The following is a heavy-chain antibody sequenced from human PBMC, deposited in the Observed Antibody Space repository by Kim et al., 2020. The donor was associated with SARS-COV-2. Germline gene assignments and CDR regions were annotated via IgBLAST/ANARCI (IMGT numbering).Heavy chain of an antibody. CDR3: ARRHDYSIFED. Sequence: GGSLRLSCAASGFTFSSYWMSWVRQAPGKGLEWVANIKYDATEIYYMDSVRGRFTISRDNAKNSLYLQMNSLRAEDTAVYFCARRHDYSIFEDWGQGTLVTVSS. V-gene: IGHV3-7*03. D-gene: IGHD4-4*01. CDR1: GFTFSSYW. J-gene: IGHJ4*02. CDR2: IKYDATEI.